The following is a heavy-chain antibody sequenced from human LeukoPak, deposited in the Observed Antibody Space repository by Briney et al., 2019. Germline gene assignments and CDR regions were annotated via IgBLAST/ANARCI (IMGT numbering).Heavy chain of an antibody. CDR3: ASGVVVPAAIPGWFDP. V-gene: IGHV1-2*02. CDR1: GYTFTGYY. Sequence: ASVKVSCKASGYTFTGYYMHWVRQAPGQGLEWIGWINPNSGGTNYAQKFQGRVTMTRDTSISTAYMELSRLRSDDTAVYYCASGVVVPAAIPGWFDPWGQGTLVTVSS. D-gene: IGHD2-2*02. J-gene: IGHJ5*02. CDR2: INPNSGGT.